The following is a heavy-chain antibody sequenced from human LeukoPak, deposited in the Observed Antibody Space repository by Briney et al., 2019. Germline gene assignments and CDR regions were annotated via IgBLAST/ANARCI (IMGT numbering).Heavy chain of an antibody. Sequence: PSETLSLTCAVYGGSFSDYHWTWIRQSPGKGLDWIGEINDSGSALYNPSLMNRVTISVDMSKNYFSLNLTSVTAADTGVYYCGRGPHPHWPPMENWGQGSLVTVSS. CDR3: GRGPHPHWPPMEN. CDR1: GGSFSDYH. CDR2: INDSGSA. J-gene: IGHJ4*02. D-gene: IGHD3-10*01. V-gene: IGHV4-34*01.